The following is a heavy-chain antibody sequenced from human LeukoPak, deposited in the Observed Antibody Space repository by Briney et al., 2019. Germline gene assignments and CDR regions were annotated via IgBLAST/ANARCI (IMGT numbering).Heavy chain of an antibody. CDR3: ARDTEDYYDSSGYYAPGY. CDR1: GFTFSGYS. D-gene: IGHD3-22*01. J-gene: IGHJ4*02. V-gene: IGHV3-21*01. Sequence: GGSLRLSCAASGFTFSGYSMNWVRQAPGKGLEWVSSISSSSSYIYYADSVKGRFTISRDNAKNSLYLQMNSLRAEDTAVYYCARDTEDYYDSSGYYAPGYWGQGTLVTVSS. CDR2: ISSSSSYI.